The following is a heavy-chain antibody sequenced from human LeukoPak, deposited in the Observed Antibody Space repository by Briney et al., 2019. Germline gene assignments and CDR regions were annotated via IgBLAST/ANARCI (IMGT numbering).Heavy chain of an antibody. CDR2: IYFSGTP. D-gene: IGHD6-13*01. CDR1: RGSIRTADYY. CDR3: ARTSSWYAGAWFDS. V-gene: IGHV4-39*01. J-gene: IGHJ5*01. Sequence: SETLSLTCTVSRGSIRTADYYWAWVRQPPGEGLEWLGSIYFSGTPYFNPSLKSRVAVSIDTSKNQFSLKVTSVNASDTAVYFCARTSSWYAGAWFDSWGQGTLVTVSS.